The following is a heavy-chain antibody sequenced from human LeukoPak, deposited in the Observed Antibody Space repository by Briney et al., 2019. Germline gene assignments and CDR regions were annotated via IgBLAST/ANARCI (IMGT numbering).Heavy chain of an antibody. Sequence: PSETLSLTCTVSGGSIGSYYWSWIRQPPGKGLEWIGYIYYSGSTNYNPSLKSRVTISVDTSKNQFSLKLSSVTAADTAVYYCARLDSSGWYSYFDYWGQGTLVTVSS. D-gene: IGHD6-19*01. CDR3: ARLDSSGWYSYFDY. V-gene: IGHV4-59*01. CDR2: IYYSGST. CDR1: GGSIGSYY. J-gene: IGHJ4*02.